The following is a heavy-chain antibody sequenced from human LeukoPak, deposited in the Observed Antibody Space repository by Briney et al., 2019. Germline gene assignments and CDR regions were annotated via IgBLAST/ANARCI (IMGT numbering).Heavy chain of an antibody. CDR1: GYTFTSYD. J-gene: IGHJ4*02. Sequence: ASVKVSCKASGYTFTSYDINWVRQAPGQGLEWMGWMNPNSGNTGYAQKFQGRVTMTRNTSISTAYMELSSLRSEDTAVYYCARGNWWLRFAYYFDYWGQGTLVTVSS. D-gene: IGHD5-12*01. CDR3: ARGNWWLRFAYYFDY. V-gene: IGHV1-8*01. CDR2: MNPNSGNT.